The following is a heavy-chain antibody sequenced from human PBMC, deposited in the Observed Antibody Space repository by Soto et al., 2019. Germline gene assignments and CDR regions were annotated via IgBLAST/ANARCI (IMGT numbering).Heavy chain of an antibody. V-gene: IGHV1-2*06. CDR2: INPDSGDT. J-gene: IGHJ4*02. CDR1: GYTFTGFY. Sequence: GASVKVSCKASGYTFTGFYMHWVRQAPGQGLEWMGRINPDSGDTDHAEKFQGRVTMTRDTSISTAYMELTRLTSDDTAVYHCEISVGLPDPHRAFDYCGQGPPVTVSS. CDR3: EISVGLPDPHRAFDY. D-gene: IGHD2-21*02.